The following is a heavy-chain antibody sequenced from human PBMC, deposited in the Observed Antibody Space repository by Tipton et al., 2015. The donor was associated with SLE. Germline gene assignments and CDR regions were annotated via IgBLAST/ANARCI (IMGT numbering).Heavy chain of an antibody. J-gene: IGHJ5*02. Sequence: TLSLTCTVSGGSISGYYWSWVRQPAGKGLEWIGCIYTSASTIYNPSLKSRVTLSSDTPKNQFSLKVNSVTAADTAVYYCARHEIFGLLDHDADNWFDPWGQGTLVTVSS. CDR1: GGSISGYY. CDR3: ARHEIFGLLDHDADNWFDP. D-gene: IGHD3/OR15-3a*01. V-gene: IGHV4-4*07. CDR2: IYTSAST.